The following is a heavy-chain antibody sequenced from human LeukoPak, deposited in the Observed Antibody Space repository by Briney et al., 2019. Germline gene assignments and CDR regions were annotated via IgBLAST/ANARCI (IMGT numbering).Heavy chain of an antibody. D-gene: IGHD5-18*01. J-gene: IGHJ5*02. CDR3: ARVTHTELSTWFDP. CDR2: IHSDGSIT. CDR1: GFTFSSHC. V-gene: IGHV3-74*01. Sequence: GGSLRLSCAASGFTFSSHCMHWVRQAPGKGLVWVARIHSDGSITSYADSVEGRFTVSRDNAKNTLYLQMNSLRGDDTAVYYCARVTHTELSTWFDPWGQGTLVTVSS.